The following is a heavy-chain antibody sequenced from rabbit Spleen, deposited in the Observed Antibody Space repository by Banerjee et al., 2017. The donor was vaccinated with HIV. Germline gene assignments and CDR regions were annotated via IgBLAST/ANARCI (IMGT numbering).Heavy chain of an antibody. CDR1: GIDFSSYYY. J-gene: IGHJ6*01. V-gene: IGHV1S40*01. CDR2: IYSGSSGYT. CDR3: ARDTGSSFSSYGMDL. Sequence: QSLEESGGDLVKPGASLTLTCTASGIDFSSYYYMCWVRQAPGKGLEWIDCIYSGSSGYTYYATWATGRFTCSKTSSTTVALQMTSLTAADTATYFCARDTGSSFSSYGMDLWGPGTLVTVS. D-gene: IGHD8-1*01.